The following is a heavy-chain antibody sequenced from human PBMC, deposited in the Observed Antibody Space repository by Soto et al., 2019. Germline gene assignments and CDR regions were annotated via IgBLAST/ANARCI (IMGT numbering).Heavy chain of an antibody. CDR2: IGTAGDT. D-gene: IGHD2-15*01. CDR1: GFTFSGFD. CDR3: ARGQEVGAHFFDS. J-gene: IGHJ4*02. V-gene: IGHV3-13*01. Sequence: EVQLVESGGNLVQPGGSLRLSCEASGFTFSGFDMHWVRQPTGKGLEWVSTIGTAGDTYYAVSVKSRFTISRDNAKNSLSLQMNSLRAGDTAVYFCARGQEVGAHFFDSWGQGTQVTVSS.